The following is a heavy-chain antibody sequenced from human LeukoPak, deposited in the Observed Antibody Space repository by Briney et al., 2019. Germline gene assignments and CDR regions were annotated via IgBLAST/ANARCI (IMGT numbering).Heavy chain of an antibody. CDR1: GGSISTFY. CDR2: IFYSGIT. CDR3: ARDLHYYVAMDV. D-gene: IGHD3-10*02. V-gene: IGHV4-59*01. J-gene: IGHJ6*02. Sequence: SETLSLTCTVSGGSISTFYWSWIRQPPGKGLEWIGYIFYSGITNYNPSLKSRVTISVDTSKNQFSLRLSSVTAADTAVYYCARDLHYYVAMDVWGQGTTVTVSS.